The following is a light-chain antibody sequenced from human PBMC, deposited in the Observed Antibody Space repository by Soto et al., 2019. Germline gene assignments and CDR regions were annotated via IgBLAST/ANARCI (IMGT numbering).Light chain of an antibody. CDR1: SSDVGSYHL. Sequence: QSALTQPASVSGSPGQSITISCTGTSSDVGSYHLVSWYQHHPGKAPKLMIYEGSKRPSGVSNRFSGSKSGTTASLTISGLQAEDEADYYCCSYAGGSTFVFGTGTKVTVL. CDR3: CSYAGGSTFV. J-gene: IGLJ1*01. V-gene: IGLV2-23*01. CDR2: EGS.